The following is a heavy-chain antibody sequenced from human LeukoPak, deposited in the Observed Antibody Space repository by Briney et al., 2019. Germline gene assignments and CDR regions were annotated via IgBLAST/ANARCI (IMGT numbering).Heavy chain of an antibody. V-gene: IGHV4-39*01. D-gene: IGHD3/OR15-3a*01. Sequence: SETLSLTCTVSGVSISSSNSFWRWIRQPPGKGLEWIGSIYYSGNTYYNASLKSQVSISIDTSKNQFSLKLTSVTAADTAVYYCAGQTGSGLFILPGGQGTLVTVSS. J-gene: IGHJ4*02. CDR3: AGQTGSGLFILP. CDR2: IYYSGNT. CDR1: GVSISSSNSF.